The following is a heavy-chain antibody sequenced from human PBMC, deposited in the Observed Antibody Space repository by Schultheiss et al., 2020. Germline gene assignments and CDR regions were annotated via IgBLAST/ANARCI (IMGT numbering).Heavy chain of an antibody. V-gene: IGHV1-8*01. J-gene: IGHJ4*02. CDR3: ARGYRSGSYHFDY. CDR2: MNPNSGNT. CDR1: GYTFSSYD. Sequence: ASVKVSCKASGYTFSSYDINWVRQATGQGLEWMGWMNPNSGNTGYAQKFQGRVTMTRKTSTSTAYMELSSLRSEDTAVYYCARGYRSGSYHFDYWGQGTLVTVSS. D-gene: IGHD3-10*01.